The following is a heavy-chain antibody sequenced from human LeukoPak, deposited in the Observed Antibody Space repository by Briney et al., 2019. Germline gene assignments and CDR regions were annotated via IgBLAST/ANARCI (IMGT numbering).Heavy chain of an antibody. D-gene: IGHD6-13*01. CDR3: ARDRAAAGGDAFDI. CDR1: GFTFSSYA. Sequence: GGSLRLSCAASGFTFSSYAMHWVRQAPGKGLEWVAVISYDGSNKYYADPVKGRFTISRDNSKNTLYLQMNSLRAEDTAVYYCARDRAAAGGDAFDIWGQGTMVTVSS. CDR2: ISYDGSNK. V-gene: IGHV3-30-3*01. J-gene: IGHJ3*02.